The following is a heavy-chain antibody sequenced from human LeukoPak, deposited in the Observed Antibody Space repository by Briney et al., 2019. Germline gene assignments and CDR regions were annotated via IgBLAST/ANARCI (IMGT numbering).Heavy chain of an antibody. Sequence: SGTLSLTCAVSGGSISSSNWWSWVRQPPGKGLEWIGEIYYSGYTNYNPSLKSRLTISIDKSKNQFSLNLNSVTAADTAVYYCARASGDSSGYGLGYFFDYWGQGTLVTVSS. CDR3: ARASGDSSGYGLGYFFDY. J-gene: IGHJ4*02. V-gene: IGHV4-4*02. D-gene: IGHD3-22*01. CDR1: GGSISSSNW. CDR2: IYYSGYT.